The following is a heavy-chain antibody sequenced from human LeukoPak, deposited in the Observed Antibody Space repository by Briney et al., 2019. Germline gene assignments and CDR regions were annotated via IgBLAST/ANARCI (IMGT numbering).Heavy chain of an antibody. Sequence: SETLSLTCTVSGSSISSSSFYWGWIRQPPGKGLEWIGSIYYTGSTYYNPSLKSRVTISVDTSKNQFSLKLSSVTAADTAVYYCARHENLRNYNFDYWGQGTLVTVSS. CDR2: IYYTGST. D-gene: IGHD3-10*01. CDR1: GSSISSSSFY. CDR3: ARHENLRNYNFDY. J-gene: IGHJ4*02. V-gene: IGHV4-39*01.